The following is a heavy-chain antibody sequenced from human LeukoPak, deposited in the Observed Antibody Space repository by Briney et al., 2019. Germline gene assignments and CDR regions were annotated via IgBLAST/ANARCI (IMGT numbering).Heavy chain of an antibody. D-gene: IGHD6-13*01. Sequence: PSETLSLTCTVSGGSISSYYWSWIRQPSGKGLEWIGYIYYSGSTNYNPSLKSRVTISVDTSKNQFSLKLSSVTAADTAVYHCARAGVGAAAGPDYNWFDPWGQGTLVTVSS. J-gene: IGHJ5*02. CDR1: GGSISSYY. CDR3: ARAGVGAAAGPDYNWFDP. CDR2: IYYSGST. V-gene: IGHV4-59*01.